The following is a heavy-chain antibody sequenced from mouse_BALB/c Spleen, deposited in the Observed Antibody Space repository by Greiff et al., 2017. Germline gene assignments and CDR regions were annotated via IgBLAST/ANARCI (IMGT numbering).Heavy chain of an antibody. CDR3: TRPGYYYGSSPDY. Sequence: LQQPGSELVRPGASVKLSCKASGYTFTSYWMHWVKQRPGQGLEWIGNIYPGSGSTNYDEKFKSKATLTVDTSSSTAYMQLSSLTSEDSAVYYCTRPGYYYGSSPDYWGQGTTLTVSS. V-gene: IGHV1S22*01. CDR2: IYPGSGST. J-gene: IGHJ2*01. CDR1: GYTFTSYW. D-gene: IGHD1-1*01.